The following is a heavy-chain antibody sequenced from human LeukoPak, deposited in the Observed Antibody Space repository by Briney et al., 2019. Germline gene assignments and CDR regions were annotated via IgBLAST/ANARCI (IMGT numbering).Heavy chain of an antibody. Sequence: SGTLSLTCTVSGGSISSYYWSWIRQPPGKGLEWIGYIYDSGSTNYNPSLKSRVTISVDTSKNQFSLKLSSVTAADTAVYYCARATWLPVGLYYYDSSGYYYYFDYWGQGTLVTVSS. V-gene: IGHV4-59*01. D-gene: IGHD3-22*01. CDR1: GGSISSYY. CDR2: IYDSGST. CDR3: ARATWLPVGLYYYDSSGYYYYFDY. J-gene: IGHJ4*02.